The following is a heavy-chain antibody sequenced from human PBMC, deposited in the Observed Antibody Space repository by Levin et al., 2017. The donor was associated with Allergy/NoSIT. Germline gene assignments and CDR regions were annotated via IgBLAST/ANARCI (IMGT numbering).Heavy chain of an antibody. CDR3: AKVWFGHDY. CDR1: GFTFSSYA. D-gene: IGHD3-10*01. J-gene: IGHJ4*02. V-gene: IGHV3-23*01. CDR2: ISGSGGST. Sequence: PSETLSLTCAASGFTFSSYAMSWVRQAPGKGLEWVSAISGSGGSTYYADSVKGRFTISRDNSKNTLYLQMNSLRAEDTAVYYCAKVWFGHDYWGQGTLVTVSS.